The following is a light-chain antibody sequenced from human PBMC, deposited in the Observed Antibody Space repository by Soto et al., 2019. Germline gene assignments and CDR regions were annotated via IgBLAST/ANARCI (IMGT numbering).Light chain of an antibody. V-gene: IGLV1-44*01. CDR2: SNN. CDR1: NSNIGSNS. Sequence: QSVLTQPPSASGAPGQRVTISCSGSNSNIGSNSVNWYQQLPGTAPKLLIYSNNQRPSGVPDRFSSSKSGTSASLAISGLQSEDEADYYCAAWDDSLIAFGVFGGGTKLTVL. CDR3: AAWDDSLIAFGV. J-gene: IGLJ3*02.